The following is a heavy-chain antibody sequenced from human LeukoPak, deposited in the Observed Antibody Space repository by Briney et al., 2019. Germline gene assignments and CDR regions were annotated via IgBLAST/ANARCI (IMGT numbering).Heavy chain of an antibody. CDR2: ISSSSSYI. J-gene: IGHJ4*02. D-gene: IGHD3-22*01. Sequence: GGSLRLSCAASGFTFSSYSMNWVRQAPGKGLEWVSSISSSSSYIYYADPVKGRFTISRDNAKNSLYLQMNSLRAEDTAVYYCARERGQTYDSHDYWGQGTLVTVSS. CDR3: ARERGQTYDSHDY. V-gene: IGHV3-21*01. CDR1: GFTFSSYS.